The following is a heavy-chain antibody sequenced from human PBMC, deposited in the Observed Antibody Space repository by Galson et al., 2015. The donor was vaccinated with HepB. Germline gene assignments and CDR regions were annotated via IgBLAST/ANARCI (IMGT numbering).Heavy chain of an antibody. J-gene: IGHJ3*02. V-gene: IGHV1-69*10. CDR1: GCTFNTYG. D-gene: IGHD1-26*01. CDR2: IIPIFDLA. Sequence: SVKVSCKASGCTFNTYGISWVRQAPGQGLEWTGGIIPIFDLANYAQEFQGRVTITADKSTSTAYMALSSLRSEDTAVDYCAGQVGTDAFDIWGQGTMVTVSS. CDR3: AGQVGTDAFDI.